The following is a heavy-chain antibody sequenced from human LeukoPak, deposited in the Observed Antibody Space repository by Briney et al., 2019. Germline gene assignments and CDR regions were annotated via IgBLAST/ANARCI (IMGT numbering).Heavy chain of an antibody. CDR1: GGSVSSYY. Sequence: SETLSLTCTVSGGSVSSYYWSWVRQPAGKGLEWIGRIYTTGSTNYNASLKGRVTMSVDTSKKQFSLKLSSVTAADTAVYYCAREIPIAVAGEDYWGQGTLVTVSS. D-gene: IGHD6-19*01. V-gene: IGHV4-4*07. J-gene: IGHJ4*02. CDR3: AREIPIAVAGEDY. CDR2: IYTTGST.